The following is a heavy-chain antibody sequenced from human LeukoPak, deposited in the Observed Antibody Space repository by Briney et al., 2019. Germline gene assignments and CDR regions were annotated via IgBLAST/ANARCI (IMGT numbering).Heavy chain of an antibody. V-gene: IGHV4-39*01. CDR2: IYYSGST. Sequence: PSETLSLTCTVSGGSISSSSYYWGWIRQPPGKGLEWIGSIYYSGSTYYNPSLKSRVTISVDTSKNQFSLKLSSVTAADTAVYYCARVGIAAAGTYWFDPWGQGTLVTVSS. CDR1: GGSISSSSYY. CDR3: ARVGIAAAGTYWFDP. J-gene: IGHJ5*02. D-gene: IGHD6-13*01.